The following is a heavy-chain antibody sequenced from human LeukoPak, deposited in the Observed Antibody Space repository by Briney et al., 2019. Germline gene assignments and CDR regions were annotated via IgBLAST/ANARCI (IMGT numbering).Heavy chain of an antibody. CDR1: GYSISSGYY. CDR2: IYHSGST. V-gene: IGHV4-38-2*02. Sequence: SETLSLACTVSGYSISSGYYWAWIRQPPGKGLEWIGYIYHSGSTNYNPSLKSRVTISVDTSKNQFSLKLSSVTAADTAVYYCARLETSSGSLSYFDYWGQGTLVTVSS. D-gene: IGHD6-19*01. CDR3: ARLETSSGSLSYFDY. J-gene: IGHJ4*02.